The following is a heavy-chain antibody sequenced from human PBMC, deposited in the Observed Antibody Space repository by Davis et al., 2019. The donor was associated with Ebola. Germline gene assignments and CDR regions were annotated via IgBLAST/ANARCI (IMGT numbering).Heavy chain of an antibody. CDR2: ISAYNGNT. D-gene: IGHD3-10*01. V-gene: IGHV1-18*01. CDR1: GYTFTSYG. CDR3: ARGITMVRGVYWFDP. J-gene: IGHJ5*02. Sequence: AASVKVSCKASGYTFTSYGISWVRQAPGQGLEWMGWISAYNGNTNYAQKLQGRVTMTTDTSTSTAQMELRSLRSDDTAVYYCARGITMVRGVYWFDPWGQGTLVTVSS.